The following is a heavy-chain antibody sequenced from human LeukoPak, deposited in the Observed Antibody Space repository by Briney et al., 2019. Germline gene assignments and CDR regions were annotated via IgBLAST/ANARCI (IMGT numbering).Heavy chain of an antibody. V-gene: IGHV4-59*01. CDR1: GASISSYY. CDR3: AARGDGYNNWYFDL. Sequence: SETLSLTCTVSGASISSYYWSWIRQPPGKGLEWIGFIYYSGSTNYNPSLKSRVTISLDTSKNQFSLNLSSVTAADTAVYYCAARGDGYNNWYFDLWGRGTLVTVSS. D-gene: IGHD5-24*01. CDR2: IYYSGST. J-gene: IGHJ2*01.